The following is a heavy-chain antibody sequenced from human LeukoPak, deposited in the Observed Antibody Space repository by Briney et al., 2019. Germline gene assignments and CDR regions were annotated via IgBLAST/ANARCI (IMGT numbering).Heavy chain of an antibody. Sequence: ASVKVSCKASGGTFSSYAISWVRQAPGQGLEWVGGIIPIFGTANYAQKFQGRVTITADESTSTAYMELSSLRSEDTAVYYCARDYSGLLDYWGQGTLVTVSS. V-gene: IGHV1-69*13. CDR1: GGTFSSYA. D-gene: IGHD5-12*01. CDR3: ARDYSGLLDY. CDR2: IIPIFGTA. J-gene: IGHJ4*02.